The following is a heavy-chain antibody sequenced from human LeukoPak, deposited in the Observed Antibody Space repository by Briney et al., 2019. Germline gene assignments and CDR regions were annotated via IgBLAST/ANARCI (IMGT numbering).Heavy chain of an antibody. D-gene: IGHD5-12*01. Sequence: PSETLSLTCAVSGYSISSGYYWGWIRQPPGKGLEWIGSIYHSGSTYYNPSLKSRVTISVDTSKNQFSLKLSSVTAADTAVYYCARWMGRGYSGYDYPSGYYMDVWGKGTTVTVSS. J-gene: IGHJ6*03. CDR2: IYHSGST. CDR1: GYSISSGYY. V-gene: IGHV4-38-2*01. CDR3: ARWMGRGYSGYDYPSGYYMDV.